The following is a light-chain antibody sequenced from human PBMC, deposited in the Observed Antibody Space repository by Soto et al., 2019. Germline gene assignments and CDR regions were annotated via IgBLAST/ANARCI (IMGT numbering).Light chain of an antibody. Sequence: QSALTQPASVSGSPGQSITISCTGTFNDVGRFSYVSWYQHHPGKAPKRIIYEVSNRPSGVSDRFSGSKSGNTASLTISGLQADDEAEYYCSSHTISSTLEVFGTGTKLTVL. CDR1: FNDVGRFSY. CDR2: EVS. J-gene: IGLJ1*01. CDR3: SSHTISSTLEV. V-gene: IGLV2-14*01.